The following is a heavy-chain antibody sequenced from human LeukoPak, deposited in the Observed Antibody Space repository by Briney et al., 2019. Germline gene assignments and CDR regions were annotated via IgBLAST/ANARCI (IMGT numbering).Heavy chain of an antibody. Sequence: PSQTLSLTCGVSGDSISSGGHSGSWIRQPLGKGLEWIGYIYLSGSTYYNPSLKSRIAISVDTSKNQFSLKLSSVTAADTAVYYCARIYCGGDCYPPYWYFDLWGRGTLVTVSS. J-gene: IGHJ2*01. CDR1: GDSISSGGHS. D-gene: IGHD2-21*02. V-gene: IGHV4-30-2*01. CDR2: IYLSGST. CDR3: ARIYCGGDCYPPYWYFDL.